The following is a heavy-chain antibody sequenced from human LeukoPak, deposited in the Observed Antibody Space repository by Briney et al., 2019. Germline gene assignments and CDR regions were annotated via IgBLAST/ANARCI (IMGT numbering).Heavy chain of an antibody. D-gene: IGHD3-10*01. Sequence: PGGSLRLSCAASRFTFSSYAMSWVRQAPGKGLEWVSAISGSGGSTYYADSVKGRFTISRDNSKNTLYLQMNSLRAEDTAVYYCAKEHYYGSGSYLYGPVDAWGKGTTVTVSS. J-gene: IGHJ6*04. CDR2: ISGSGGST. CDR1: RFTFSSYA. V-gene: IGHV3-23*01. CDR3: AKEHYYGSGSYLYGPVDA.